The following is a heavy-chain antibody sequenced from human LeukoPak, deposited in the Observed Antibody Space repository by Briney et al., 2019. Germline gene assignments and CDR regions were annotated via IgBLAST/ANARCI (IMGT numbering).Heavy chain of an antibody. V-gene: IGHV3-23*01. J-gene: IGHJ4*02. CDR3: AKGAVRITMIVVVINHTYYFDY. CDR1: GFTFSSYA. Sequence: GGSLRLSCAASGFTFSSYAMSWVRQAPGKGLEWVSAISGSGGSTYYADSVKGRFTISRDNSKNTPYLQMNSLRAEDTAVYYCAKGAVRITMIVVVINHTYYFDYWGQGTLVTVSS. CDR2: ISGSGGST. D-gene: IGHD3-22*01.